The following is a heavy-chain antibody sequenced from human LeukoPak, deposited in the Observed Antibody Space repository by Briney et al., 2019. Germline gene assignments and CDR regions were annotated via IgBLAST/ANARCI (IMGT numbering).Heavy chain of an antibody. CDR3: ARDLGYYDSSGYCPHY. CDR2: ISYDGSNK. Sequence: PGGSLRLSCAASGFTFSSYAMHWVRQAPGKGLEWVAVISYDGSNKYYADSVKGRFTISRDNSKNTLYLQMNSLRAEDTAVYYCARDLGYYDSSGYCPHYWGQGTLVTVSS. J-gene: IGHJ4*02. V-gene: IGHV3-30-3*01. D-gene: IGHD3-22*01. CDR1: GFTFSSYA.